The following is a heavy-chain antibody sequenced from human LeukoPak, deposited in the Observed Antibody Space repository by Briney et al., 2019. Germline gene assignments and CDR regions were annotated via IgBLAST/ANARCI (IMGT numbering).Heavy chain of an antibody. CDR3: ARGAKLVPLDY. J-gene: IGHJ4*02. D-gene: IGHD6-13*01. Sequence: SETLSLTCAVYGGSFSGYYWSWIRQPPGKGLEWIGEINHSGSTNYNPSLKSRATISVDTSKNQFSLKLSSVTAADTAVYYCARGAKLVPLDYWGQGTLVTVSS. CDR2: INHSGST. V-gene: IGHV4-34*01. CDR1: GGSFSGYY.